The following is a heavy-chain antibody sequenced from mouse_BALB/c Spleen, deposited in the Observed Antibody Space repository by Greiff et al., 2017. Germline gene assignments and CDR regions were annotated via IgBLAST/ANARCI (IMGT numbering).Heavy chain of an antibody. V-gene: IGHV14-3*02. CDR1: GFNIKDTY. CDR3: ARSDITTLDFDY. D-gene: IGHD1-1*01. J-gene: IGHJ2*01. CDR2: IDPANGNT. Sequence: VQLKQSGAELVKPGASVKLSCTASGFNIKDTYMHWVKQRPEQGLEWIGRIDPANGNTKYDPKFQGKATITADTSSNTAYLQLSSLTSEDTAVYYCARSDITTLDFDYWGQGTTLTVSS.